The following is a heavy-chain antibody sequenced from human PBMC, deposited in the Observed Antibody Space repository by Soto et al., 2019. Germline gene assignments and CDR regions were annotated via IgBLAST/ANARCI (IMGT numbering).Heavy chain of an antibody. CDR2: IDWDDDK. Sequence: GPTLVNPTQTLTLTCTFSGFSLSTSGMCVSWIRQPPGKALEWLALIDWDDDKYYSTSLKTRLTISKDTSKNQVVLTMTNMDPVDTATYYCARTPYYYGSGFQAGMDVWGQGTTVTVSS. CDR1: GFSLSTSGMC. CDR3: ARTPYYYGSGFQAGMDV. D-gene: IGHD3-10*01. V-gene: IGHV2-70*01. J-gene: IGHJ6*02.